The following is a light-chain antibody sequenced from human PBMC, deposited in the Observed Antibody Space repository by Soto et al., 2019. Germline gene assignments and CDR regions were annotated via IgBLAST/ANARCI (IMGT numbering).Light chain of an antibody. CDR2: AAS. CDR1: QSISGY. V-gene: IGKV1-39*01. J-gene: IGKJ2*01. Sequence: DIQMTQSPSSLSASVGDRVTITRRASQSISGYLNWYQQRPGKAPKVLMYAASSLESGVPSRFSGRKSGPEFTLTISSLQPEDFATYFCQQSYSAPYTFGQGTKLEIK. CDR3: QQSYSAPYT.